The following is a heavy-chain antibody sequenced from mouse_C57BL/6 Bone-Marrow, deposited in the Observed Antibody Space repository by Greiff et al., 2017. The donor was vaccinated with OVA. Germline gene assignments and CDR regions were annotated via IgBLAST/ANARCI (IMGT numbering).Heavy chain of an antibody. V-gene: IGHV14-4*01. D-gene: IGHD2-10*02. CDR2: IDPDNGDT. J-gene: IGHJ1*03. CDR1: GFNIKDDY. CDR3: TMYGCDWYFDV. Sequence: VQLQQSGAELVRPGASVKLSCTASGFNIKDDYMHWVKQRPEQGLEWIGWIDPDNGDTEYASKFQGKATITADTSSNTAYLQLSSLTSEHTAVYYCTMYGCDWYFDVWGKGTTVTVSS.